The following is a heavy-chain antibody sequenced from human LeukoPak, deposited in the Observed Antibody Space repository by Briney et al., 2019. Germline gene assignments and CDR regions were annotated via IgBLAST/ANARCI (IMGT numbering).Heavy chain of an antibody. CDR2: IYWDDDK. CDR3: AYLEYSYGYRWFDP. Sequence: ESGPTLVKPTQTLTLTCTFSGFSLTTSGVAVGWIRQPPGKALEWLGLIYWDDDKRYSPSLKSRVTFTKDTSKNQVVLTMTNVDPVDTATYYCAYLEYSYGYRWFDPWGQGTLVTVSS. D-gene: IGHD5-18*01. V-gene: IGHV2-5*02. J-gene: IGHJ5*02. CDR1: GFSLTTSGVA.